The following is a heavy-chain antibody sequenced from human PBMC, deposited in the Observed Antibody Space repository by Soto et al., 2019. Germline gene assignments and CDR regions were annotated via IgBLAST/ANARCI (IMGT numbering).Heavy chain of an antibody. J-gene: IGHJ4*02. CDR3: VTGYHSDY. CDR1: GFTFSNYG. Sequence: GGSLRLSCAASGFTFSNYGMHWVRQAQGKGLEWVAVISYDGSNKYYADSVKGRFTISRDNSKNTLYLQMNSLRAEDTAVYFCVTGYHSDYWGQGTLVTVSS. V-gene: IGHV3-30*03. CDR2: ISYDGSNK. D-gene: IGHD5-18*01.